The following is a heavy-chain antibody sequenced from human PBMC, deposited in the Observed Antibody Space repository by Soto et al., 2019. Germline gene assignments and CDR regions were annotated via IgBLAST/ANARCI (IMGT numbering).Heavy chain of an antibody. CDR1: GYTFTSYD. D-gene: IGHD4-17*01. J-gene: IGHJ4*02. Sequence: QVRLVQSGAEVKKPGASVKVSCKASGYTFTSYDINWVRQGTGQGLEWMGWMNPNGGNTGYAQKFQGRATMTRNTSISTAYMELRTLRSEDTAVYYCARTLYGDNVDYWGQGTLVTVSS. CDR2: MNPNGGNT. V-gene: IGHV1-8*01. CDR3: ARTLYGDNVDY.